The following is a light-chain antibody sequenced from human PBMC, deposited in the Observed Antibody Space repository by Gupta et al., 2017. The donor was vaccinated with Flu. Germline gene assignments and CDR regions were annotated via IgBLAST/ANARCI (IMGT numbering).Light chain of an antibody. Sequence: EIVLTQSPGTLSLSPGERATLSCRAGQSVTSNYLAWYQQKAGQPPRLLIYGASSRATGIPYRFSGSGSETDFSLTISRLEPEDFAVYYCHQYGSSPPTFGQGTKVEIK. CDR3: HQYGSSPPT. V-gene: IGKV3-20*01. J-gene: IGKJ1*01. CDR2: GAS. CDR1: QSVTSNY.